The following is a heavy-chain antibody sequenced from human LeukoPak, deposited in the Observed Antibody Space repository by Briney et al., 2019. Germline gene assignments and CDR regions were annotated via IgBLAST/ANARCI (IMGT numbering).Heavy chain of an antibody. CDR2: INHSGST. CDR1: GGSFSGYY. J-gene: IGHJ4*02. CDR3: ARESSRSRDKSDKFDY. Sequence: SETLSLTCAVYGGSFSGYYWSWIRQPPGKGLEWIGEINHSGSTNYNPSLKSRVTISVDTSKNQFSLKLSSVTAADTAVYYCARESSRSRDKSDKFDYWGQGTLVTVSS. D-gene: IGHD2-2*01. V-gene: IGHV4-34*01.